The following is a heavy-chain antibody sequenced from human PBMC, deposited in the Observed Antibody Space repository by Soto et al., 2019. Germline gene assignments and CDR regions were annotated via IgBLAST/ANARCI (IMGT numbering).Heavy chain of an antibody. Sequence: SETLSLTCSVSGGSITSHDCSWFRQPPGKGLEWIGYIHHSGSTSYNPSLKSRVTMSVDTSKNQFSLKVNSVTAADTALYYCAGLNVDTAMDFWYWGQGTLVTVSS. CDR2: IHHSGST. CDR3: AGLNVDTAMDFWY. V-gene: IGHV4-59*08. CDR1: GGSITSHD. D-gene: IGHD5-18*01. J-gene: IGHJ4*02.